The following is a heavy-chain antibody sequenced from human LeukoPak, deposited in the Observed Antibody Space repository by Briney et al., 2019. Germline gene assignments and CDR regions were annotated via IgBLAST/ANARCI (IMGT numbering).Heavy chain of an antibody. J-gene: IGHJ5*02. D-gene: IGHD3-9*01. CDR3: AREARYFDWLLSWFDP. CDR2: IYYSGST. V-gene: IGHV4-39*02. Sequence: SETLSLTCTVSGGSISSSSYYWGWIRQPPGKGLEWIGSIYYSGSTYYNQSPKSRVTISVDTSKNQFSLKLSSVTAADTAVYYCAREARYFDWLLSWFDPWGQGTLVTVSS. CDR1: GGSISSSSYY.